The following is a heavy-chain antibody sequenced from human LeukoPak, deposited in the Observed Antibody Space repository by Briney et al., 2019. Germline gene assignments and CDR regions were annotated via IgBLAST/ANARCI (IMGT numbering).Heavy chain of an antibody. J-gene: IGHJ4*02. CDR1: GLMLRNYG. CDR2: IYYDGSNQ. Sequence: GGSLRLSCVVSGLMLRNYGMHWVRQAPGKGLECVAVIYYDGSNQYYADSVKGRFTVSRDNAKNTLYLQMDSLRAEDTAVYYCATDRNSGKYYDYWGQGTLVTVSS. D-gene: IGHD1-26*01. V-gene: IGHV3-33*01. CDR3: ATDRNSGKYYDY.